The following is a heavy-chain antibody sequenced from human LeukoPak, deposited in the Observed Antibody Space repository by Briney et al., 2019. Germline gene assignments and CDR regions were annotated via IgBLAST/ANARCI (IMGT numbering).Heavy chain of an antibody. Sequence: ASVKVSCKASGYTFTSYDINWVRQATGQGLEWMGWMNPNSGNTGYAQKFQGRVTMTRNTSISTAYMELSSLRSEDTAVYYCARGATVTTYYXXYXMDVWGQGTTVTVSS. CDR3: ARGATVTTYYXXYXMDV. D-gene: IGHD4-17*01. CDR2: MNPNSGNT. J-gene: IGHJ6*02. CDR1: GYTFTSYD. V-gene: IGHV1-8*01.